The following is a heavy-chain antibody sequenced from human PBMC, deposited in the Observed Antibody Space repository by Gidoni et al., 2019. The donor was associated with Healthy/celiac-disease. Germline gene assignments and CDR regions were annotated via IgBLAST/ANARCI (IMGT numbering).Heavy chain of an antibody. CDR2: IYHSGST. J-gene: IGHJ6*02. V-gene: IGHV4-4*02. CDR3: ARFPSGSYGTSYYYYGMDV. D-gene: IGHD3-10*01. Sequence: QVQLQESGPGLVKPSGPLSITCAVSGGSISSSNWWSWVRKPPGKGLEGIGEIYHSGSTNYNPSLKSRVTISVEKSKNQFSLKLSSVTAADTAVYYCARFPSGSYGTSYYYYGMDVWGQGTTVTVSS. CDR1: GGSISSSNW.